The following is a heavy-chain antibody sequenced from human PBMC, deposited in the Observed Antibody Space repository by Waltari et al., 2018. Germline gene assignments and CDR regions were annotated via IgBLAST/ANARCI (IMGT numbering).Heavy chain of an antibody. V-gene: IGHV3-66*02. J-gene: IGHJ3*02. CDR1: GFTVSSNY. D-gene: IGHD2-15*01. Sequence: EVQLVESGGGLVQPGGSLRLSCAASGFTVSSNYMSWVRQAPGKGLEWVSVIYRGGRKYYADSVKGRFTISRDNSKNTLYLQMNSLRAEDTAVYYCARAERYCSGGSCYSGAFDIWGQGTMVTVSS. CDR2: IYRGGRK. CDR3: ARAERYCSGGSCYSGAFDI.